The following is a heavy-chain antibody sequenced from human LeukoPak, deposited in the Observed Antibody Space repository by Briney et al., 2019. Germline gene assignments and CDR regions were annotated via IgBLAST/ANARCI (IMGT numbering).Heavy chain of an antibody. CDR2: ISSSSSYI. V-gene: IGHV3-21*01. CDR3: ARDGGYFDWIFDY. CDR1: GFTFSSYS. D-gene: IGHD3-9*01. J-gene: IGHJ4*02. Sequence: PGGSLRLSCAASGFTFSSYSMNWVRQAPGKGLEWVSSISSSSSYIYYVDSVKGRFTISRDNAKNSLYLQMNSLRAEDTAVYYCARDGGYFDWIFDYWGQGTLVTVSS.